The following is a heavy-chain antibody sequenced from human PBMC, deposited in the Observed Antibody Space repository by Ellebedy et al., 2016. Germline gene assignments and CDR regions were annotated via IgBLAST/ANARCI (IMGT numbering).Heavy chain of an antibody. V-gene: IGHV4-39*07. CDR1: GGSISSSSYY. CDR3: ARGVLWFGAGLDI. D-gene: IGHD3-10*01. J-gene: IGHJ3*02. Sequence: SETLSLTXTVSGGSISSSSYYWGWIRQPPGKGLEWIGSIYYSGSTYYNPSLKSRVTISVDTSKNQFSLKLSSVTAADTAVYYCARGVLWFGAGLDIWGQGTMVTVSS. CDR2: IYYSGST.